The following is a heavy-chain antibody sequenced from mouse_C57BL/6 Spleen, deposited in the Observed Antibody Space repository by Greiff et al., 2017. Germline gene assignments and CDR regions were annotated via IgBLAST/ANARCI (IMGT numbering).Heavy chain of an antibody. CDR3: TRGIQATLAY. CDR2: ISSGGDYI. Sequence: EVNVVESGEGLVKPGGSLKLSCAASGFTFSSYAMSWVRQTPEKRLEWVAYISSGGDYIYYADTVKGRFTISRDNARNTLYLQMSSLKSEDTAMYYCTRGIQATLAYWGQGTLVTVSA. J-gene: IGHJ3*01. CDR1: GFTFSSYA. V-gene: IGHV5-9-1*02. D-gene: IGHD3-2*02.